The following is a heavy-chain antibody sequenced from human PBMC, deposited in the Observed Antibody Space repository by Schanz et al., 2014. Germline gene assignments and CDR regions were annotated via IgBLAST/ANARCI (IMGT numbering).Heavy chain of an antibody. CDR3: ARDFSAYVGNYFDY. J-gene: IGHJ4*02. CDR2: IIPILGIA. V-gene: IGHV1-69*08. CDR1: GGTFSSYT. Sequence: QVQLVQSGAEVKKPGSSVKVSCTASGGTFSSYTISWIRQAPGQGLEWMGRIIPILGIANYAQKFQGRVTNTADKSTSTAYMDLSSLRPEDTAVYYCARDFSAYVGNYFDYWGQGTLVTVSP. D-gene: IGHD5-12*01.